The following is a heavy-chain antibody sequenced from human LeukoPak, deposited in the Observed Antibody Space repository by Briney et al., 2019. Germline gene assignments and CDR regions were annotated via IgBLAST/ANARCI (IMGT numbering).Heavy chain of an antibody. CDR2: IYYSGST. Sequence: SETLSLTCTASGGSISSSSYYWGWIRQPPGKGLEWIGSIYYSGSTYYNPSLKSRVTISVDTSKNQFSLKLSSVTAADTAVYYCARDFSYYYDSSGYLNYWGQGTLVTVSS. J-gene: IGHJ4*02. CDR3: ARDFSYYYDSSGYLNY. D-gene: IGHD3-22*01. CDR1: GGSISSSSYY. V-gene: IGHV4-39*07.